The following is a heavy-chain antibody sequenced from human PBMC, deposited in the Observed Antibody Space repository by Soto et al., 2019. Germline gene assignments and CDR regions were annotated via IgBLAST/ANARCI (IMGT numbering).Heavy chain of an antibody. CDR3: ARDLGSSRQIDY. CDR2: IYYSGST. D-gene: IGHD6-13*01. V-gene: IGHV4-61*08. Sequence: PSETLSLTCTVSGVSISSGGYYWSWIRQHPGEGLEWIGDIYYSGSTNYNPSLKSRVTISVDTSKNQFSLKLSSVTAADTAVYYCARDLGSSRQIDYWGQGTLVTVSS. CDR1: GVSISSGGYY. J-gene: IGHJ4*02.